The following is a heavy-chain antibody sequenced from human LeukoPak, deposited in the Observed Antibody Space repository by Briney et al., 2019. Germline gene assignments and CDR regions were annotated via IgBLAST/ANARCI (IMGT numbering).Heavy chain of an antibody. Sequence: SETLSLTCTVSGDSISAYYWSWIRQPAGRGLEWIGRIHASGSTNYNPSLKSRVTISVDTSKNQFSLKLSSVTAADTAVYYCAREHYYYYMDVWGKGTTVTISS. CDR1: GDSISAYY. J-gene: IGHJ6*03. CDR2: IHASGST. CDR3: AREHYYYYMDV. V-gene: IGHV4-4*07.